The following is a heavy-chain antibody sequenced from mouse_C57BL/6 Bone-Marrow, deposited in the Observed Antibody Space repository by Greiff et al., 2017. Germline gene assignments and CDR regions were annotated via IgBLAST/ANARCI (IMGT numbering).Heavy chain of an antibody. V-gene: IGHV1-81*01. CDR1: GYTFTSYG. CDR3: ARPTPYAMDY. J-gene: IGHJ4*01. Sequence: QVQLKQSGAELARPGASVKLSCKASGYTFTSYGISWVKQRTGQGLEWIGEIYPRSGNTYYNEKFKGKATLTADKSSSTAYMELRSLTSEDSAVYFCARPTPYAMDYWGQGTSVTVSS. CDR2: IYPRSGNT.